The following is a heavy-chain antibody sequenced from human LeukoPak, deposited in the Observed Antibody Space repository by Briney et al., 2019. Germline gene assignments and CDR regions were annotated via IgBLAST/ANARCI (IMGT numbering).Heavy chain of an antibody. Sequence: KPSETLSLTCTVSGGSISSNSYHWGWIRQPPGKGLEWIERIYYSGSTYSNPSLKTRVTISVDTSKNQFSLKLRSVTAADTAVYYCASIDTAVVRTDSWGQGTLVTVSS. CDR3: ASIDTAVVRTDS. D-gene: IGHD5-18*01. J-gene: IGHJ4*02. V-gene: IGHV4-39*01. CDR1: GGSISSNSYH. CDR2: IYYSGST.